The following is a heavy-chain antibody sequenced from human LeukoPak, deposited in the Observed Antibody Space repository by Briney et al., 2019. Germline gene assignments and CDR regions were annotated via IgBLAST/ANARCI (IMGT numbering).Heavy chain of an antibody. D-gene: IGHD3-3*01. CDR1: GFTFSSYG. V-gene: IGHV3-30*18. J-gene: IGHJ4*02. CDR2: ISYDGSNK. CDR3: AKEADSRWGLFWSGYYPYYFDY. Sequence: GGSLRLSCAASGFTFSSYGMHWVRQAPGKGLEWVAVISYDGSNKYYADSVKGRFTISRDNSKNTLYLQMNSLRAEDTAEYYCAKEADSRWGLFWSGYYPYYFDYWGQGTLVTVSS.